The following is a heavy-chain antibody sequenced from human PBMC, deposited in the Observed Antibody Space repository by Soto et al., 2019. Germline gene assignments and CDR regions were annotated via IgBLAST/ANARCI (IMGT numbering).Heavy chain of an antibody. D-gene: IGHD3-3*01. CDR1: GYTFTSFD. V-gene: IGHV1-8*01. Sequence: ASVKVSCKASGYTFTSFDINWVRQATGQGLEWMGWMSPNSGNTGYAQKFQGRVTMTRDASISTVYMELRSLRSDDTAVYFCAREGILGPFDAYDLWGQGTMVTVSS. J-gene: IGHJ3*01. CDR2: MSPNSGNT. CDR3: AREGILGPFDAYDL.